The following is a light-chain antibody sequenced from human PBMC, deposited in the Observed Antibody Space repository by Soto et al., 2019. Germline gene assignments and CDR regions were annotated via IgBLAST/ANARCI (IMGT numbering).Light chain of an antibody. CDR2: DAS. J-gene: IGKJ2*01. CDR3: QQRSNWYT. V-gene: IGKV3-11*01. Sequence: EIVLTQSPATLSLSPGERATLSCRASQSVSSYLAWYQQKPGQAPRLLIYDASNRATGIPARFSGSGSVTDFTLTISSLEPEAVAVYYCQQRSNWYTFGQGTNLESK. CDR1: QSVSSY.